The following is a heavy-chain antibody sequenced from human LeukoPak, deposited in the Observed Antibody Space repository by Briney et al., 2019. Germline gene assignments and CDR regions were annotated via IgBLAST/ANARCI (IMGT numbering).Heavy chain of an antibody. D-gene: IGHD6-13*01. CDR2: ISYDGSNK. CDR3: AKVPSRSSSWYGVFDY. CDR1: GFTFSSYG. V-gene: IGHV3-30*18. Sequence: GGSLRLSCAASGFTFSSYGMHGVRQAPGKGLEWVALISYDGSNKYYADSVKGRFTISRDNSKNTLYLQMNSLRAEDTAVYYCAKVPSRSSSWYGVFDYWGQGTLVTVSS. J-gene: IGHJ4*02.